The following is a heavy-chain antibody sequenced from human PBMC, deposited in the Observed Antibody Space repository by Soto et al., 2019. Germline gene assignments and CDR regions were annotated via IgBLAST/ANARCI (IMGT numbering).Heavy chain of an antibody. Sequence: QVQLVQSGAEVKKPGASVKVSCKASGNNLMTDGINWVRQAPGQGLEWVAWISAYNGTRYSAQNFQGRVTMTTDAHTSTAYMELRSLRSDDTAIYFCARGTYKDFWGQGTLVTVSS. D-gene: IGHD1-1*01. CDR2: ISAYNGTR. CDR3: ARGTYKDF. CDR1: GNNLMTDG. J-gene: IGHJ4*02. V-gene: IGHV1-18*01.